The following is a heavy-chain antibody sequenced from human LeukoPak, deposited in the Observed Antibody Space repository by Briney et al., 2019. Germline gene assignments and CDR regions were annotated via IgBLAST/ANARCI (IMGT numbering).Heavy chain of an antibody. D-gene: IGHD3-22*01. Sequence: SVKVSCKASGGTFSSYAISWVRQAPGQGLEWMGRIIPILGIANYAQKFQGRVTITADKSTSTAYMELSSLRSEDTAVYYCARVDSSPAADWFDPWGQGTLVTVSS. CDR3: ARVDSSPAADWFDP. V-gene: IGHV1-69*04. CDR1: GGTFSSYA. CDR2: IIPILGIA. J-gene: IGHJ5*02.